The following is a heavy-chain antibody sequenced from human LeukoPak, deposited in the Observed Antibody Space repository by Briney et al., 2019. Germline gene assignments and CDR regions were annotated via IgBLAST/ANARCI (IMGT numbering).Heavy chain of an antibody. CDR2: IYYSGST. Sequence: PSETLSLTCTVSGGSISSGDYYWSWIRQPPGKGLEWIGYIYYSGSTYYNPSLKSRVTISVDTSKNQFSLRLSSVTAADTAVYYCARGSAYDANHDYWGQGTLVTVSS. CDR3: ARGSAYDANHDY. V-gene: IGHV4-30-4*08. CDR1: GGSISSGDYY. J-gene: IGHJ4*02. D-gene: IGHD5-12*01.